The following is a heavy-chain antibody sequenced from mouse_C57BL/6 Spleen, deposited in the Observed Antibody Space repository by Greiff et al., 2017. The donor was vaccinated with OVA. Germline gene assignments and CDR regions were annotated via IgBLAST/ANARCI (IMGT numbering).Heavy chain of an antibody. Sequence: EVHLVESGGGLVKPGGSLKLSCAASGFTFSSYAMSWVRQTPEQRLEWVATISDGGSYTYYTDNVKGRFPISRDNAKNNLYLQMSHLKSEDTARYYCAREGWAWFAYWGQGTLVTVSA. J-gene: IGHJ3*01. CDR1: GFTFSSYA. CDR3: AREGWAWFAY. D-gene: IGHD3-2*02. V-gene: IGHV5-4*01. CDR2: ISDGGSYT.